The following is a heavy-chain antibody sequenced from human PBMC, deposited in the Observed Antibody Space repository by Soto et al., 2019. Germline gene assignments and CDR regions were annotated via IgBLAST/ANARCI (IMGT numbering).Heavy chain of an antibody. J-gene: IGHJ4*02. V-gene: IGHV1-69*01. CDR1: GVTFSSYA. CDR3: AGTFSSGWYADY. D-gene: IGHD6-19*01. Sequence: QVQLVQSGAGVKKPGSSVKVSCKASGVTFSSYAISWVRQAPGQGLEWMGCIIPIFGTANYAQKFQGRVTITADESTSTACMVLSSLRSEDTAVYYCAGTFSSGWYADYWGQGTLVTVSS. CDR2: IIPIFGTA.